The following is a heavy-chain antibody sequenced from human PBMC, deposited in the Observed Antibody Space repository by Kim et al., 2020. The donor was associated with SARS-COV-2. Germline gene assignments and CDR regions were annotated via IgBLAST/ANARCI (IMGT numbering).Heavy chain of an antibody. D-gene: IGHD6-19*01. CDR1: GGSISSYY. V-gene: IGHV4-59*08. CDR3: ARSSVEQWLPEW. CDR2: IYYSGST. Sequence: SETLSLTCTVSGGSISSYYWSWIRQPPGKGLEWIGYIYYSGSTNYNPSLKSRVTISVDTSKNQFSLKLSSVTAADTAVYYCARSSVEQWLPEWWGQGTLV. J-gene: IGHJ4*02.